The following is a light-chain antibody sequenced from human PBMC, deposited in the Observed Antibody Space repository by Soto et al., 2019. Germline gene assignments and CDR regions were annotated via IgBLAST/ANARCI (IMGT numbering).Light chain of an antibody. CDR2: ASS. CDR3: QRLNDYRYT. V-gene: IGKV1-9*01. Sequence: DIQLTQSPSFLSASVGDRVTITCRASQAISSSLAWYQHNPGKAPKLLIYASSTLQNGVPSSFSGSGSGTEFTLTISSLQPEDFATYYCQRLNDYRYTFGQGTKVEMK. J-gene: IGKJ2*01. CDR1: QAISSS.